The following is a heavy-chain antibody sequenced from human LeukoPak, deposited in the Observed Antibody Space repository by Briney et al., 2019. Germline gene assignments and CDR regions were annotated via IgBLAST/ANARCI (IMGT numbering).Heavy chain of an antibody. CDR3: ARGPSSNWSGLDF. CDR2: ISPTGSTT. V-gene: IGHV3-74*01. J-gene: IGHJ4*02. D-gene: IGHD6-13*01. Sequence: GGSLRLSCAASGFSFSGHWMHWARQLLGKGLVWVSRISPTGSTTSYADSVKGRFTVSRDNAKNTLYLQVNNLRAEDTAVYYCARGPSSNWSGLDFWGQGTLLTVSS. CDR1: GFSFSGHW.